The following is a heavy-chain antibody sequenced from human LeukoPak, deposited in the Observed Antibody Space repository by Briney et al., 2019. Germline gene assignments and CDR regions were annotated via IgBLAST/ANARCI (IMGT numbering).Heavy chain of an antibody. D-gene: IGHD1-26*01. CDR1: GGSISSYY. CDR3: ARDALEGWELMKYNWFDP. CDR2: IYYNGSP. Sequence: SETLSLTCTVSGGSISSYYWSWIRQPPGKGLEWIGYIYYNGSPNYNPSLKSRVTISVDTSKNQFSLKLNSVTAADTAVYYCARDALEGWELMKYNWFDPWGQGTLVTVSS. V-gene: IGHV4-59*01. J-gene: IGHJ5*02.